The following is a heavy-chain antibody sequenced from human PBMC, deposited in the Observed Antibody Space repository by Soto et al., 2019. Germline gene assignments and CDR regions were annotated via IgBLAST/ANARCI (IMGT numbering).Heavy chain of an antibody. CDR2: IIPLFGTA. V-gene: IGHV1-69*13. Sequence: SVKVSCKASGGTFSSYAISWVRQAPGQGLEWMGGIIPLFGTANYAQKFQGRVTITADESTSTAYMELSSLRSEDTAVYYCARAFYSNSPYFDYWGQGTLVTVSS. J-gene: IGHJ4*02. D-gene: IGHD4-4*01. CDR1: GGTFSSYA. CDR3: ARAFYSNSPYFDY.